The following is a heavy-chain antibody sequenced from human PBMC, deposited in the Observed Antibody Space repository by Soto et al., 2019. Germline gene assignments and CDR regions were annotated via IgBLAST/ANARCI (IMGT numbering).Heavy chain of an antibody. V-gene: IGHV3-30*18. J-gene: IGHJ4*02. D-gene: IGHD2-15*01. CDR2: ISYDGSNK. CDR3: AKEGVVAAPTWEHFDY. Sequence: PGGSLRLSCAASGFTFSSYGMHGVRQAPGKGLEWVAVISYDGSNKYYADSVKGRFTISRDNSKNTLYLQMNSLRAEDTAVYYCAKEGVVAAPTWEHFDYWGQGTLVTVS. CDR1: GFTFSSYG.